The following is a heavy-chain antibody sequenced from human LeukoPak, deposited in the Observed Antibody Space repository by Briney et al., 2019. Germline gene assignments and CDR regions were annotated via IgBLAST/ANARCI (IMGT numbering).Heavy chain of an antibody. J-gene: IGHJ4*02. V-gene: IGHV4-39*01. D-gene: IGHD3-22*01. CDR2: IYYSGST. Sequence: PSETLSLTCTVSDDSISSSNYCWGWIRQPPGKGLEWIGTIYYSGSTYYNPSLKSRVTISVDTSKNQFSLRLSSVTAADTAVYYCARAYYYDNSGYFDYWGQGTLVTVSS. CDR1: DDSISSSNYC. CDR3: ARAYYYDNSGYFDY.